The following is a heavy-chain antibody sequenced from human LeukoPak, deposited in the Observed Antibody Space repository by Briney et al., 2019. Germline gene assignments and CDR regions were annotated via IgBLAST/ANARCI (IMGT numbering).Heavy chain of an antibody. Sequence: GGSLRLPCVASGFTFNRCGMHWVLHAPGKGLEWVARILYDGSREYYADSVEGRFTIARDNSKNTLYLEMNSLREEDTAVYYCVKSSGTEDYGMDAWGQGTTVTVSS. CDR2: ILYDGSRE. J-gene: IGHJ6*02. CDR3: VKSSGTEDYGMDA. V-gene: IGHV3-30*02. D-gene: IGHD3-10*01. CDR1: GFTFNRCG.